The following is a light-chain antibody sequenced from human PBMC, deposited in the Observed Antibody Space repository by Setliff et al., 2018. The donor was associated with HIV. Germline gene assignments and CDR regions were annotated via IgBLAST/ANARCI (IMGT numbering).Light chain of an antibody. CDR3: TSYSSRSTLGV. J-gene: IGLJ3*02. CDR2: DVN. Sequence: QSALAQPASVSGAPGQSITISCSGSGYDISSYSYVPWYQQHPGNAPKLLIYDVNRRPSGISDRFSGSKSGSRASLTISGLQPADEADYYCTSYSSRSTLGVFGGGTKVTVL. CDR1: GYDISSYSY. V-gene: IGLV2-14*03.